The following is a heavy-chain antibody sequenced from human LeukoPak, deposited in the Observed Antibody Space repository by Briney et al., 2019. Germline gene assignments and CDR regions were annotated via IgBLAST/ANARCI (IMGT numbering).Heavy chain of an antibody. D-gene: IGHD6-13*01. V-gene: IGHV3-30*18. Sequence: PGGSLRLSCAASGFTFSSYGMHWVRQAPGKGLEWVAVISYDGSNKYYADSVKGRFTISRDNSKNTLYLQMNSLRAEDTAVYYCAKEVRPNSSSWYRWGQGTLVTVSS. CDR1: GFTFSSYG. CDR2: ISYDGSNK. CDR3: AKEVRPNSSSWYR. J-gene: IGHJ4*02.